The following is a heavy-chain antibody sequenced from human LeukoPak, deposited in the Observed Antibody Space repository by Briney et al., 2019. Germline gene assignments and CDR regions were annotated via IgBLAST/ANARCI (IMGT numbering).Heavy chain of an antibody. V-gene: IGHV5-51*01. J-gene: IGHJ3*02. CDR1: GYSFTSYW. CDR3: ARPRNYYWNYEWWGAFDI. CDR2: IYPGDSDT. D-gene: IGHD1-7*01. Sequence: GESLKISCKGSGYSFTSYWIGWVRQMPGKGLEWMGIIYPGDSDTRYSPSFQGQVTISADKSISTAYLQWSSLKASDTAMYYCARPRNYYWNYEWWGAFDIWGHGTMVTVSS.